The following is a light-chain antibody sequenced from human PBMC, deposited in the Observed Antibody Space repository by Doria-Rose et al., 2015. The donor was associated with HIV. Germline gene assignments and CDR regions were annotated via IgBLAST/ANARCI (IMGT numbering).Light chain of an antibody. Sequence: PDFLAVSLGERATINCKSSQSVFYNSNNKNYLAWYQQKPGQPPKLLIYWASTRESGVPDRFSGSGFGTDFTLTISSLQAEDVALYYCQQYYSTPLTFGPGTKVDI. CDR1: QSVFYNSNNKNY. J-gene: IGKJ3*01. CDR2: WAS. CDR3: QQYYSTPLT. V-gene: IGKV4-1*01.